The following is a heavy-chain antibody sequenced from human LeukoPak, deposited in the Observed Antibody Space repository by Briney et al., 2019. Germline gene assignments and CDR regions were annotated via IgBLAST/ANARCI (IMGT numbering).Heavy chain of an antibody. CDR2: IYSGGST. CDR3: AKDLAIAVALTYYFDY. D-gene: IGHD6-19*01. Sequence: GGSLRLSCAASGFTVSSNYMSWVRQAPGKGLEWVSVIYSGGSTYYADSVKGRFTISRDNSKNTLYLQMNSLRAEDTAVYYCAKDLAIAVALTYYFDYWGQGTLVTVSS. CDR1: GFTVSSNY. V-gene: IGHV3-53*05. J-gene: IGHJ4*02.